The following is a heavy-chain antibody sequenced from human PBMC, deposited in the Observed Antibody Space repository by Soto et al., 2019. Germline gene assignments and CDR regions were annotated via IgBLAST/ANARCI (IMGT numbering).Heavy chain of an antibody. CDR1: GGSISSGGYY. CDR3: AGWGEHAGLFDC. Sequence: QVQLQESGPGLVKPSQTLSLTCTVSGGSISSGGYYWSWIRQHPGKGPEWIGYIYYSGTTFYNPSLKSRVTISVDTSENQFSLRLSSVTAADTAMYFCAGWGEHAGLFDCWGQGTLVTVSS. J-gene: IGHJ4*02. CDR2: IYYSGTT. D-gene: IGHD3-16*01. V-gene: IGHV4-31*03.